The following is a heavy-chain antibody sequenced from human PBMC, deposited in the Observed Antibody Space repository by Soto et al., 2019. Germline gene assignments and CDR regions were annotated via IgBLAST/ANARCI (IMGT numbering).Heavy chain of an antibody. CDR3: AKTNGWDGKSDAFDS. Sequence: EVQLLESGGGLVQPGGSLRLSCVASGFSFSSFALTWVRQAPGKGLEWVSAISGSGGHTYYADSVTGRFTISRDNSNNTLYLQMNSLRAEDTALYYWAKTNGWDGKSDAFDSWGKGTMVSVSS. V-gene: IGHV3-23*01. J-gene: IGHJ3*02. CDR1: GFSFSSFA. CDR2: ISGSGGHT. D-gene: IGHD6-19*01.